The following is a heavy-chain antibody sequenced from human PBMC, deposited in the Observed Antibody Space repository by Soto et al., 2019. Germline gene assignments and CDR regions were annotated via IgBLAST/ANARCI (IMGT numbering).Heavy chain of an antibody. CDR1: GFTFSSYA. V-gene: IGHV4-59*08. J-gene: IGHJ6*03. Sequence: GSLRLSCAASGFTFSSYAMSWVRQAPGKGLEWIGYIYYSGSTNYNPSLKSRVTISVDTSKNQFSLKLSSVTAADTAVYYCARLFSSTSWHYYYMDVWGKGTTVTVSS. D-gene: IGHD2-2*01. CDR2: IYYSGST. CDR3: ARLFSSTSWHYYYMDV.